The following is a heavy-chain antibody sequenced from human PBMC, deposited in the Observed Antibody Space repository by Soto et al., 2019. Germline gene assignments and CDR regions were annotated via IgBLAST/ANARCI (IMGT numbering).Heavy chain of an antibody. CDR3: AGLRGYAGSPIDY. Sequence: SETLSLTCTVSGGSIISGYWSWIRQPPGKGLEWIGYISYSGNTNYNPSLRSRVTMSVDTPKNQFSLRLSSVTTADTAVYYCAGLRGYAGSPIDYWGQGTLVTVS. CDR1: GGSIISGY. J-gene: IGHJ4*02. V-gene: IGHV4-59*01. CDR2: ISYSGNT. D-gene: IGHD2-15*01.